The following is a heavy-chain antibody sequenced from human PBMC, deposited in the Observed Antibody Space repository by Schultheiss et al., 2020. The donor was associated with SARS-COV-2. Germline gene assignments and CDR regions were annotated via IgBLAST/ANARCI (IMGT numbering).Heavy chain of an antibody. V-gene: IGHV1-18*01. CDR3: ARELIAAADPYNWFDP. D-gene: IGHD6-13*01. CDR1: GYTFTSYG. Sequence: ASVKVSCKASGYTFTSYGISWVRQAPGQGLEWMGWISVYNGNTNYAQKLQGRVTMTTDTSTSTAYMEPRSLRSDDTAVYYCARELIAAADPYNWFDPWGQGTLVTVSS. J-gene: IGHJ5*02. CDR2: ISVYNGNT.